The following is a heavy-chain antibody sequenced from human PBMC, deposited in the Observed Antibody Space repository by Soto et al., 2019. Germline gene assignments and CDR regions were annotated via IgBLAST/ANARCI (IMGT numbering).Heavy chain of an antibody. CDR2: IIPIFGTA. D-gene: IGHD2-2*01. CDR3: ARVLPGAEAWFGS. J-gene: IGHJ5*01. Sequence: GDSVQVSCEASGGPFSSYAISWVLQAPGQGLEWMGGIIPIFGTANYAQKFQGRVTITADKSTSTAYMELSSLRSEDTAVYYCARVLPGAEAWFGSCGQGPPLTLSS. CDR1: GGPFSSYA. V-gene: IGHV1-69*06.